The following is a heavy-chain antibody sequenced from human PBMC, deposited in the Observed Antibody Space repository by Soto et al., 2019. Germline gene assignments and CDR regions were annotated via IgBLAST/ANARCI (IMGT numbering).Heavy chain of an antibody. Sequence: GGSLRLSCAASGFTFSSYGMHWVRQAPGKGLEWVAVISYDGSNKYYADSVKGRFTISRDNSKNTLYLQMNSLGAEDTAVYYCAKDPGDYWGQGTLVTVSS. CDR2: ISYDGSNK. CDR1: GFTFSSYG. V-gene: IGHV3-30*18. CDR3: AKDPGDY. J-gene: IGHJ4*02.